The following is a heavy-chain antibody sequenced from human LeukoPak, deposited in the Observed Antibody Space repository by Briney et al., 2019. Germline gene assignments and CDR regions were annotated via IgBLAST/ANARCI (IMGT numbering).Heavy chain of an antibody. V-gene: IGHV3-30*18. J-gene: IGHJ5*02. CDR2: ISYDGSNK. D-gene: IGHD1-1*01. Sequence: SGGSLRLSCAASGFTFSSYAMHWVRQAPGKGLEWVALISYDGSNKYYADSVKGRSTISRDNSKNTLYLRMNSLRAEDTAVYYCEKSRVQGFDPWGQGTLVTVSS. CDR1: GFTFSSYA. CDR3: EKSRVQGFDP.